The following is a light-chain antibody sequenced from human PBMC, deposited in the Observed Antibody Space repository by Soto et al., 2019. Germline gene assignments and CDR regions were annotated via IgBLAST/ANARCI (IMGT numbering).Light chain of an antibody. CDR2: DDS. V-gene: IGLV3-21*02. CDR1: NIGSKS. CDR3: QVWDSSIDLYV. J-gene: IGLJ1*01. Sequence: SYELTQPPSVSVAPGQTARITCGGNNIGSKSVHWYQQKPGQAPVLVVYDDSDRPSGIPGRFSGSSSGNTATLTISRVEAGDEADYYCQVWDSSIDLYVFGTGTKVTVL.